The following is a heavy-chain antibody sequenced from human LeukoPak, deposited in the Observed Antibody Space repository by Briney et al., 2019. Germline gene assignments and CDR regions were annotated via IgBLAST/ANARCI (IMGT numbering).Heavy chain of an antibody. Sequence: PSETLSLTCTVSGGSISSGGYYWSWIRQPPGKGLEWIGYIYHSGSTYYNPSLKSRVTISVDRSKNQFSLKLSSVTAEDTAVYYCAKDEEVVVVPAAEDYWGQGTLVTVSS. CDR1: GGSISSGGYY. J-gene: IGHJ4*02. CDR2: IYHSGST. CDR3: AKDEEVVVVPAAEDY. D-gene: IGHD2-2*01. V-gene: IGHV4-30-2*01.